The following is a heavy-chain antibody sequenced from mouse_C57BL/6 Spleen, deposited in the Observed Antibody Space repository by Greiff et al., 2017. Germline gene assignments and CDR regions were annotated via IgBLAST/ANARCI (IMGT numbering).Heavy chain of an antibody. D-gene: IGHD1-1*01. Sequence: EVMLVESGGGLVKPGGSLKLSCAASGFTFSDYGMHWVRQAPEKGLEWVAYISSGSSTIYYADTVKGRFTISRDNAKNTLFLQMTSLRSEYTAMYYCARGGYYGSDWYFDGWGTGTTVTVAS. CDR3: ARGGYYGSDWYFDG. CDR2: ISSGSSTI. J-gene: IGHJ1*03. CDR1: GFTFSDYG. V-gene: IGHV5-17*01.